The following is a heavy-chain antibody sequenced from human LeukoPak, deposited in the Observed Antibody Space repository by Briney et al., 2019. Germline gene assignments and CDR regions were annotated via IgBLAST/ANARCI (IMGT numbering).Heavy chain of an antibody. J-gene: IGHJ4*02. CDR1: GYTFTGYY. CDR2: INPNSGGT. CDR3: ARGSGGPPQVLDY. Sequence: ASVKFSCKASGYTFTGYYIHWVRQAPGQGLEWMGWINPNSGGTSYAQKFQGRVTMTRDTSISTVYMELNRLRSDDTAVFYCARGSGGPPQVLDYWGQGTLVTVSS. V-gene: IGHV1-2*02. D-gene: IGHD3-3*01.